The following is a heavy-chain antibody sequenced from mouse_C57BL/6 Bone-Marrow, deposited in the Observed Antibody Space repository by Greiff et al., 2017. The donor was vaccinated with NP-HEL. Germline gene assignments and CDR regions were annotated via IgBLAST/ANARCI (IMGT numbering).Heavy chain of an antibody. CDR2: IYPGDGDT. J-gene: IGHJ3*01. Sequence: QVQLKESGPELVKPGASVKISCKASGYAFSSSWMNWVKQRPGKGLEWIGRIYPGDGDTNYNGKFKGKATLTADKSSSTAYMQLSSLTSEDSAVYFCARSSYGSRGGFAYWGQGTLVTVSA. V-gene: IGHV1-82*01. D-gene: IGHD1-1*01. CDR3: ARSSYGSRGGFAY. CDR1: GYAFSSSW.